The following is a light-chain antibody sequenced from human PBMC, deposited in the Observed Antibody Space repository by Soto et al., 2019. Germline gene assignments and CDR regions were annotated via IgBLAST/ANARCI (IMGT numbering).Light chain of an antibody. CDR2: AAS. V-gene: IGKV1-6*01. J-gene: IGKJ1*01. Sequence: ALQMTQSPSSLSASVGDSVTITCRASQDIRTELGWYQQKPGKAPKLLIYAASTLQSGVPSRFSDSGSGTDFTLTISSLQPEDFAAYYCLQDYNYPRTFGQGTKVEV. CDR1: QDIRTE. CDR3: LQDYNYPRT.